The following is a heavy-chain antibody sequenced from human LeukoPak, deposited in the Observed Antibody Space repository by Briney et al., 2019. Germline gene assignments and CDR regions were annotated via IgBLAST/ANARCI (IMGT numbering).Heavy chain of an antibody. CDR2: IIPIFGTA. V-gene: IGHV1-69*13. D-gene: IGHD6-13*01. J-gene: IGHJ4*02. CDR1: GGTFSSYA. Sequence: SVKVSCKASGGTFSSYAISWVRQAPGQGLEWMGGIIPIFGTANYAQKFQGRVTITADESTSTAYMELSSLRSEDTAVYYCARGPRIAAAGTLYYWGQGTLVTVSS. CDR3: ARGPRIAAAGTLYY.